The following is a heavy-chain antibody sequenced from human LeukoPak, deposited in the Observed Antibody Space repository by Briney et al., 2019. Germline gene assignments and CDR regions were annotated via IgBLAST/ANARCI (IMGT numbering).Heavy chain of an antibody. Sequence: PSQTLSLTCTVSGGSISSGGYYWSWIRQLPGKGLEWIGYIYYSGGTFYNPSLKNRVTISLDTSNNQVSLKLDSVTVADTAVYYCARSNNDGDYLGVGFDYWGQGTLVTVSS. CDR1: GGSISSGGYY. CDR2: IYYSGGT. CDR3: ARSNNDGDYLGVGFDY. V-gene: IGHV4-31*03. D-gene: IGHD4-17*01. J-gene: IGHJ4*02.